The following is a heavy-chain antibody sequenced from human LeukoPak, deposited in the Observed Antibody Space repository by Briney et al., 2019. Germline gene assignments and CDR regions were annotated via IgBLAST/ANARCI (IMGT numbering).Heavy chain of an antibody. CDR2: IYYSGST. J-gene: IGHJ6*03. V-gene: IGHV4-59*01. CDR1: GGYITSYY. CDR3: ARGYSSGYIDYYYYMDV. Sequence: SETLSLTCTISGGYITSYYRSWIRQPPGKGLEWIGYIYYSGSTNYNPSLKSRVTISVDTSKNQFSLKLSSVTAADTAVYYCARGYSSGYIDYYYYMDVWGKGTTVTVSS. D-gene: IGHD5-18*01.